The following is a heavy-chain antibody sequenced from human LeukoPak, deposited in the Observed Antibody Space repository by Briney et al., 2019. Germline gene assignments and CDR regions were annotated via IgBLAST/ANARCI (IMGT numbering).Heavy chain of an antibody. Sequence: ASVKVSCKASGYTFTSYGISWVRQAPGQGPEWMGWISAYNSNTNYAQKLQGRVTMTTDTSTSTAYMELRSLRSDDTAVYYCARDNYDILTGYQFDYWGQGTLVTVSS. D-gene: IGHD3-9*01. J-gene: IGHJ4*02. V-gene: IGHV1-18*01. CDR1: GYTFTSYG. CDR3: ARDNYDILTGYQFDY. CDR2: ISAYNSNT.